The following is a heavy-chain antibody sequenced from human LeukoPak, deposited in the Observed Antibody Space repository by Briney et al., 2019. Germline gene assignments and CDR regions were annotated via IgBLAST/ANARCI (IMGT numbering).Heavy chain of an antibody. Sequence: GGSLRLSCAASASIVNSNYMSWVRQAPGKGLEWVSVIYGGGKTYYADSVKGRFTISRDNAKNSLYLQMNSLRAEDTAVYYCAELGITMIGGVWGKGTTVTISS. V-gene: IGHV3-66*01. CDR1: ASIVNSNY. CDR2: IYGGGKT. D-gene: IGHD3-10*02. J-gene: IGHJ6*04. CDR3: AELGITMIGGV.